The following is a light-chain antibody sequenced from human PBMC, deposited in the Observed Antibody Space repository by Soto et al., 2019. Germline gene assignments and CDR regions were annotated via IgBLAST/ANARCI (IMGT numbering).Light chain of an antibody. J-gene: IGLJ2*01. CDR3: SSYAGSNNLHVV. Sequence: QSALTQPPSASGSPGQSVTISCTGTSSDVGGYNYVSWYQQHPGKAPKLMIYEVSKRPSGVPDRFSGPKSGNTASLTVSGLQAEDEADYYCSSYAGSNNLHVVFGGGTKLTVL. CDR2: EVS. CDR1: SSDVGGYNY. V-gene: IGLV2-8*01.